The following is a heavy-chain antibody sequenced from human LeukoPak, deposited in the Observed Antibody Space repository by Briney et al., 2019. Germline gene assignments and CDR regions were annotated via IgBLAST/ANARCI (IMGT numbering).Heavy chain of an antibody. Sequence: SETLSLTCTVSGGSISSSSYYWGWIRQPPGKGLEWIGSIYYSGSTYYNPSLKSRVTISVDTSKNQFSLKLSSVTAADTAVYYCARGTSIAVAWNYFDYWGQGTLVTVSS. V-gene: IGHV4-39*01. CDR3: ARGTSIAVAWNYFDY. CDR1: GGSISSSSYY. CDR2: IYYSGST. D-gene: IGHD6-19*01. J-gene: IGHJ4*02.